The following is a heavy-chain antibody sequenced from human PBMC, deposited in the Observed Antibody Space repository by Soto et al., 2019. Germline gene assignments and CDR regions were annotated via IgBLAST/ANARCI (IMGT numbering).Heavy chain of an antibody. V-gene: IGHV1-8*01. J-gene: IGHJ6*03. CDR3: ARSGGSSVVIAIHYHYYYYMDV. CDR1: GYTFTSYD. D-gene: IGHD2-21*01. CDR2: MNPNSGNT. Sequence: ASVKVSCKASGYTFTSYDINWVRQATGQGLEWMGWMNPNSGNTGYAQKFQGRVTMTRNTSISTAYMELSSLRSEDTAVYYCARSGGSSVVIAIHYHYYYYMDVWGKGTTVTVSS.